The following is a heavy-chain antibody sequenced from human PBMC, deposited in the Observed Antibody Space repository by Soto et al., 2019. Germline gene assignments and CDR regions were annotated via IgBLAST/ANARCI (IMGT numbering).Heavy chain of an antibody. V-gene: IGHV3-48*02. D-gene: IGHD3-3*01. Sequence: ESGGGLVQPGGSLRLSCAASGFTFSSYSMNWVRQAPGKGLEWVSYISSSSSTIYYADSVKGRFTISRDNAKNSLYLQMNSLRDEDTAVYYCARCGSGYYATYYYYGMDVWGQGTTVTVSS. CDR1: GFTFSSYS. CDR2: ISSSSSTI. CDR3: ARCGSGYYATYYYYGMDV. J-gene: IGHJ6*02.